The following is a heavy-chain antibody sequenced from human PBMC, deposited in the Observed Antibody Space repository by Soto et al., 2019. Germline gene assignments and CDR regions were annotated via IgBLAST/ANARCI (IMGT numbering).Heavy chain of an antibody. V-gene: IGHV3-23*01. CDR2: ISGSGGST. CDR3: VKGYFTGWDDAFDI. Sequence: GGSLKISCAAPGFPFSSYAISWVRPAPGKGLEWVSAISGSGGSTYYADSVKGRFTISRDNSKNTLYLQMNSLRAEDTAVYYCVKGYFTGWDDAFDIWGQGTMVTVSS. J-gene: IGHJ3*02. CDR1: GFPFSSYA. D-gene: IGHD1-26*01.